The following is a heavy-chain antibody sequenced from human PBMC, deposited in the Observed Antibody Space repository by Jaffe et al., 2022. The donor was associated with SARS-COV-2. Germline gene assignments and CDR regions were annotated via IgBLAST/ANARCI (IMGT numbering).Heavy chain of an antibody. CDR1: GGSINGSTYY. Sequence: QLQLQESGPGLVKPSETLSLTCAVSGGSINGSTYYWGWIRQPPGKGLEWIGLIYYTGSTYYSSSLKSRVTISLDPSKIHFSLQLSSVTAADTAVYFCARHVVVAAAAVDYWGQGTLVTVSS. CDR3: ARHVVVAAAAVDY. V-gene: IGHV4-39*01. CDR2: IYYTGST. J-gene: IGHJ4*02. D-gene: IGHD6-25*01.